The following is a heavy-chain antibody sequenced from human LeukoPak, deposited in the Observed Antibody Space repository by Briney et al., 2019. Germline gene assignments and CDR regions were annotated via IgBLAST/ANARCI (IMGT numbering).Heavy chain of an antibody. V-gene: IGHV1-18*01. CDR2: ISAYNGNT. CDR3: ARAPSHSLYGDYPPTGMDV. Sequence: GASVKVSCKASGYTFTSYGISWVRQAPGQGLEWMGWISAYNGNTNYAQKLQGRVTMTTDTSTSTAYMELRSLRSDDTAVYYRARAPSHSLYGDYPPTGMDVWGQGTTVTVSS. J-gene: IGHJ6*02. CDR1: GYTFTSYG. D-gene: IGHD4-17*01.